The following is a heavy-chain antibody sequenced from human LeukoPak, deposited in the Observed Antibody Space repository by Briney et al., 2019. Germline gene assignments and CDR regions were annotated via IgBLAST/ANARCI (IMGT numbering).Heavy chain of an antibody. D-gene: IGHD4-17*01. CDR2: IRSKLYGGTT. CDR3: ARANLYGDDAFDI. Sequence: PGGSLRLSCAASGSTFSSYAMSWVRQAPGKGLEWIGFIRSKLYGGTTDYAASVKGRFTISRDNSKNTLYLQMNSLRADDTAVYYCARANLYGDDAFDIWGQGTMVTVSS. J-gene: IGHJ3*02. V-gene: IGHV3-71*01. CDR1: GSTFSSYA.